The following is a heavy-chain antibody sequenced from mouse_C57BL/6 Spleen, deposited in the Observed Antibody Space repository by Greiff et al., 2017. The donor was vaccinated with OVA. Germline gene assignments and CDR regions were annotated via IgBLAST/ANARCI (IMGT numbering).Heavy chain of an antibody. CDR3: VYGSSPRWFAY. J-gene: IGHJ3*01. D-gene: IGHD1-1*01. CDR2: INPSTGGT. Sequence: VQLQQSGPELVKPGASVKISCKASGYSFTGYYMNWVKQSPEKSLEWIGEINPSTGGTTYNQKFKAKATLTVDKSSSTAYMQLKSLTSEDSAVYYCVYGSSPRWFAYWGQGTLVTVSA. V-gene: IGHV1-42*01. CDR1: GYSFTGYY.